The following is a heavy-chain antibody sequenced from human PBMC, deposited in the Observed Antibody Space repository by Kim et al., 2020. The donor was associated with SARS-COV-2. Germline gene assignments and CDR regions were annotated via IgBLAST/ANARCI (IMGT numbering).Heavy chain of an antibody. Sequence: SSDTSYADSVKGRFTISRDNAKKSLFLQMNSLRADDTAVYYCAITARAPAYWGQGTLVTVSS. CDR3: AITARAPAY. J-gene: IGHJ4*02. CDR2: SSDT. V-gene: IGHV3-11*06.